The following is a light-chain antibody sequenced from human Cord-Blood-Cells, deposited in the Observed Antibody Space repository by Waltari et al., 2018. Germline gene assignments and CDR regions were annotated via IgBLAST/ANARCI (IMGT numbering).Light chain of an antibody. J-gene: IGKJ4*01. V-gene: IGKV1-39*01. Sequence: DIPLTQSPYSLYASVADRVTITLRASQSISSYLNWYQQKPGKAPKLLIYAASSLHSGIPARFSGSGSGTDFTLTISSLEPEDFAAYYCQQSYNTPQEHTFGGGTKVEIK. CDR2: AAS. CDR1: QSISSY. CDR3: QQSYNTPQEHT.